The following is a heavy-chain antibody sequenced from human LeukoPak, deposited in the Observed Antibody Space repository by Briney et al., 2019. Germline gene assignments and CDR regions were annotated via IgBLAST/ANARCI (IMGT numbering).Heavy chain of an antibody. D-gene: IGHD2-21*02. CDR2: FSGGDSST. V-gene: IGHV3-23*01. Sequence: GGSLRLSCAASGFTFSSYAMSWVCQAPGKGLEWVSVFSGGDSSTYYAHSVKGRFTISRDNSKNTLYLQMNSLRVEDTAVYYCAKHRGSYGDFIFLDFWGQGTLVTVSS. CDR1: GFTFSSYA. J-gene: IGHJ4*02. CDR3: AKHRGSYGDFIFLDF.